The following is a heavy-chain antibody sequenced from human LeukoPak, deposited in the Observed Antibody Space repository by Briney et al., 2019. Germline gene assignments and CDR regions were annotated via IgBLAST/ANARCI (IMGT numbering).Heavy chain of an antibody. D-gene: IGHD3-22*01. CDR3: AKDGATYYYDSSGYYY. Sequence: GGSLRLSCAASGFTFSSYGMSWVRQAPGKGLEWVSAISGSGGSTYYADSVKGRFTISRDNSKNTLYLQMNSLRAGDTAVYYCAKDGATYYYDSSGYYYWGQGTLVTVSS. CDR2: ISGSGGST. J-gene: IGHJ4*02. V-gene: IGHV3-23*01. CDR1: GFTFSSYG.